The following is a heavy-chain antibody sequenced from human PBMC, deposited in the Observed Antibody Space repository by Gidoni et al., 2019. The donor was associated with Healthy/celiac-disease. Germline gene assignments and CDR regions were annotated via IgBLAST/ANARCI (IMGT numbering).Heavy chain of an antibody. CDR2: IWYDGSNK. CDR3: ARAPYGSGSYHAFDI. V-gene: IGHV3-33*01. J-gene: IGHJ3*02. D-gene: IGHD3-10*01. CDR1: GFTFSSYG. Sequence: QVQLVESGGGVVQPGRSLRLSCAASGFTFSSYGMHWGRQAPGKGLEWVAVIWYDGSNKYYADSVKGRFTISRDNSKNTLYLQMNSLRAEDTAVYYCARAPYGSGSYHAFDIWGQGTMVTVSS.